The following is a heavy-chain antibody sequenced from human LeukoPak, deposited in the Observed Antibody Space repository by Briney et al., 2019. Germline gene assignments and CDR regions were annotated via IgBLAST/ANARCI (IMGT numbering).Heavy chain of an antibody. J-gene: IGHJ4*02. CDR2: IYYSGST. V-gene: IGHV4-59*02. D-gene: IGHD3-10*01. CDR1: GGAVNSYY. CDR3: ARPAYYYGSGSYGLEY. Sequence: SETLSLTCTVSGGAVNSYYWSWIRQTPGKGLEWIGYIYYSGSTNYNPSLKSRVTISVDTSKNQFSLKLSSVTAADTAVYYCARPAYYYGSGSYGLEYWGQGTLVTVSS.